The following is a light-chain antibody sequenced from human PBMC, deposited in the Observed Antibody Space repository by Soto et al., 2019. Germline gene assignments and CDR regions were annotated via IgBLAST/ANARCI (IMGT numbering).Light chain of an antibody. CDR3: VMFHVNDFWV. CDR1: TGVVTSGHY. Sequence: VVTQEPSLTVSPGGTVTLTCGSSTGVVTSGHYPGWFQQKAGQPPRALIYRTGDKYSWTLARFSGSLLGGKAALTLSDVQPEDEADYFFVMFHVNDFWVFGGGTKVTVL. CDR2: RTG. J-gene: IGLJ3*02. V-gene: IGLV7-43*01.